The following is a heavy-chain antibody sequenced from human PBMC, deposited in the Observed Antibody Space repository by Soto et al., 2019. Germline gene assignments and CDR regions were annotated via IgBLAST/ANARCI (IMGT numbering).Heavy chain of an antibody. CDR2: IYPGDSDT. D-gene: IGHD6-19*01. J-gene: IGHJ6*02. V-gene: IGHV5-51*01. CDR3: ARNPVAGPHYYYYGMDV. CDR1: GYSFTSYW. Sequence: GESLKISCKGSGYSFTSYWIGWVRQMPGKGLEWMGIIYPGDSDTRYSPSFQGQVTISADKSISTAYLQWSSLKASDTAMYYCARNPVAGPHYYYYGMDVWGQGTTVTVSS.